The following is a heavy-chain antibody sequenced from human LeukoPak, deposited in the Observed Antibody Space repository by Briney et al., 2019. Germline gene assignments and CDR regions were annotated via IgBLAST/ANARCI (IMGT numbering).Heavy chain of an antibody. CDR1: GFTFSSYA. CDR3: ARDPDYGETDD. J-gene: IGHJ4*02. D-gene: IGHD4-17*01. Sequence: PGGSLRLSCAASGFTFSSYAMHWVRQAPGKGLVWVSRINSDGSSTSYADSVKGRFTISRDNAKNTLYLQMNSLRAEDTAVYYCARDPDYGETDDWGQGTLVTVSS. V-gene: IGHV3-74*01. CDR2: INSDGSST.